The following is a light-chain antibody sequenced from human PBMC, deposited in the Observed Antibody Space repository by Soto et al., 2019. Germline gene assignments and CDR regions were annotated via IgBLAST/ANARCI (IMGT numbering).Light chain of an antibody. CDR3: HQYYSYPWT. J-gene: IGKJ1*01. CDR1: QGISSY. CDR2: AAS. V-gene: IGKV1-8*01. Sequence: AIRMTQSPSSFSASTGDRVTIPCRASQGISSYLAWYQHKPGKAPKLLIYAASTLQSGVPLRFSGNESGTDFTLTISGLQSEDFAIYYCHQYYSYPWTFSQGNKVEIK.